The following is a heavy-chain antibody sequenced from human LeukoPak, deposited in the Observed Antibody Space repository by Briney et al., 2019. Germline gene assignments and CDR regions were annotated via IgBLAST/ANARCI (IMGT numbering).Heavy chain of an antibody. V-gene: IGHV3-7*01. D-gene: IGHD3-9*01. J-gene: IGHJ4*02. CDR3: ARAVLDILTGYEHFDY. CDR2: IKQDGSEK. Sequence: GGSLRLSCAASGFTFSSYWMSWVRQAPGKGLEWVANIKQDGSEKYYVDSVRGRFTISRDNAKNSLYLQMNSLRAEDTAVYYCARAVLDILTGYEHFDYWGQGTLVTVSS. CDR1: GFTFSSYW.